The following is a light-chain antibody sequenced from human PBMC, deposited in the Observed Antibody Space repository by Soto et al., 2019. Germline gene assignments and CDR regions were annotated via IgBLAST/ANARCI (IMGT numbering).Light chain of an antibody. J-gene: IGLJ2*01. CDR2: EVS. CDR1: SSDVGGYKY. V-gene: IGLV2-8*01. Sequence: QSVLTQPPSASGSPGQTVTISCTGTSSDVGGYKYVSWYQQHPGKAPKLMIYEVSQRPSGVPDRFSGSKSGNTASLTVSGLQAEDEADYYCSSYAGSNNLNVFCGGTKLTVL. CDR3: SSYAGSNNLNV.